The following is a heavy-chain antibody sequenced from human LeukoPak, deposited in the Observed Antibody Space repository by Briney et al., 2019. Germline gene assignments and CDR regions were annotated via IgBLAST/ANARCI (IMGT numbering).Heavy chain of an antibody. Sequence: ASVKVSCKASGGTFSSYAISWVRQAPGQGLEWMGRIIPILGIANYAQKFQGRVTITADKSTSTAYMELSSLRSEDTAVYYCARLGSDILTGPAQQSDFDYWGQGTLVTVSS. V-gene: IGHV1-69*04. CDR3: ARLGSDILTGPAQQSDFDY. D-gene: IGHD3-9*01. CDR2: IIPILGIA. J-gene: IGHJ4*02. CDR1: GGTFSSYA.